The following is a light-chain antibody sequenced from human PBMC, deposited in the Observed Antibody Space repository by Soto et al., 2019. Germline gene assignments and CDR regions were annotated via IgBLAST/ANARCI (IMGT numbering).Light chain of an antibody. CDR3: SSYTSSSPRPYV. V-gene: IGLV2-14*01. CDR2: DVS. Sequence: QSVLTQPASVSGSPGQSITISCTGTSSDVGGYNYVSWYQQHPGKAPKLMIYDVSNRPSGVSNRFSGSKSGNTASLTISGLQAEDEADYYCSSYTSSSPRPYVFGTGTKVTVL. J-gene: IGLJ1*01. CDR1: SSDVGGYNY.